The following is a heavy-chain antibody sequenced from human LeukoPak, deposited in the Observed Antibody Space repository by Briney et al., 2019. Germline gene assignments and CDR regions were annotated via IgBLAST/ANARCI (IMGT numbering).Heavy chain of an antibody. CDR2: MNPNSGNT. V-gene: IGHV1-8*01. Sequence: ASVKVSCKASGYTFTSYDINWVRQATGQGLEWMGWMNPNSGNTGYAQKFRGRVTMTRDTSISTAYMELSSLRSDDTAIYYCVCGGAFDIWGQGTMVTVSS. J-gene: IGHJ3*02. CDR3: VCGGAFDI. CDR1: GYTFTSYD.